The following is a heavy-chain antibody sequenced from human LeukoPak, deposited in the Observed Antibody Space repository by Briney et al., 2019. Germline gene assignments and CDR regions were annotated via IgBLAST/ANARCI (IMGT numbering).Heavy chain of an antibody. CDR1: GYTLTELS. V-gene: IGHV7-4-1*02. CDR3: ARDLDYYDSSGLDY. Sequence: ASVKVSCKVSGYTLTELSMHWVRQAPGKGLEWMGWINTNTGNPTYAQGFTGRFVFSLDTSVSTAYLQISSLKAEDTAVYYCARDLDYYDSSGLDYWGQGTLVTVSS. CDR2: INTNTGNP. D-gene: IGHD3-22*01. J-gene: IGHJ4*02.